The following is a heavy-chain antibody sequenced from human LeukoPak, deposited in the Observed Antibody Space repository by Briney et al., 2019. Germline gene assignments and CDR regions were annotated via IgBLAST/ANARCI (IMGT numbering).Heavy chain of an antibody. CDR3: ARGGYYYDSSVARDFDY. J-gene: IGHJ4*02. D-gene: IGHD3-22*01. Sequence: SETLSLTCAVYGGSFSGYYWSWIRQPPGKGLEWIGEINHSGSTNYNPSLKSRVTISVDTSKNQFSLKLSSVTAADTAVYYCARGGYYYDSSVARDFDYWGQGTLVTVSS. CDR1: GGSFSGYY. CDR2: INHSGST. V-gene: IGHV4-34*01.